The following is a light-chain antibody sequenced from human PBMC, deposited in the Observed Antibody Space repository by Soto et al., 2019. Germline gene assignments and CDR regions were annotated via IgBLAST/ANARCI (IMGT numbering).Light chain of an antibody. CDR1: QSISGW. CDR2: DAS. Sequence: DIQMTQSPSTLSASAGGRVTITCRASQSISGWLAWYQQKPGEAPKILIYDASSLESGVPSRFSASGSGTEFTLTISSLQPDDFATYYCQQYDSYSWTFGQGTKV. V-gene: IGKV1-5*01. CDR3: QQYDSYSWT. J-gene: IGKJ1*01.